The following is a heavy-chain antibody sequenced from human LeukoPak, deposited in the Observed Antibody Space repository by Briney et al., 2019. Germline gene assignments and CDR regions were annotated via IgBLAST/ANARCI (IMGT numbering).Heavy chain of an antibody. Sequence: GGSLRLSCAASGFTVGSNYMNWVRQAPGKGLEWVSVVYSGGSTYYADSVKGRFTISRDYSKNTLYLQMNNLRAEDTAVYYCASPSAEMTAINAWYFDVSGRGTLVTVPS. CDR1: GFTVGSNY. V-gene: IGHV3-66*01. D-gene: IGHD5-24*01. CDR3: ASPSAEMTAINAWYFDV. J-gene: IGHJ2*01. CDR2: VYSGGST.